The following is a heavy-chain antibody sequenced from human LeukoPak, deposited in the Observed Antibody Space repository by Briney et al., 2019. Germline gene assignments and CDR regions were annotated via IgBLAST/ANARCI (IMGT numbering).Heavy chain of an antibody. CDR2: INHSGST. Sequence: PSETLSLTCAVYGVSFSGYYWSWIRQPPGKGLEWIGEINHSGSTNYNPSLKSRVTISVDTSKNQFSLKLSSVTAADTAVYYCARIPSRIAAVDYWGQGTLVTVSS. V-gene: IGHV4-34*01. D-gene: IGHD6-13*01. J-gene: IGHJ4*02. CDR3: ARIPSRIAAVDY. CDR1: GVSFSGYY.